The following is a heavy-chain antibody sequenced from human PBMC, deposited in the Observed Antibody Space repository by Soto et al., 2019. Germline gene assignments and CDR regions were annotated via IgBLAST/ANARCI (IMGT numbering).Heavy chain of an antibody. D-gene: IGHD1-1*01. Sequence: GSLRLSCAASGFTFSRYGMNWVRQAPGKGLELVSSISGLSSFIYYADSVKGRFTVSRDNAKNSLFVQMNSLTAEDTAVYYCARDPQQRIADSYYYGMHVWGQGTTVTVSS. CDR3: ARDPQQRIADSYYYGMHV. V-gene: IGHV3-21*06. CDR1: GFTFSRYG. J-gene: IGHJ6*02. CDR2: ISGLSSFI.